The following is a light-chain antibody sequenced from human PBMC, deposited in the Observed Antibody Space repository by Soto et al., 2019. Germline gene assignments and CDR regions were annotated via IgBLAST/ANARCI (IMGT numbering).Light chain of an antibody. J-gene: IGLJ2*01. Sequence: QPVLTQPPSASASLGASVKLTCSLSSGHSSYAIAWHQQQPEKGPRFLMMLASDGSHTKGDGIPDRFSGSSSGTERFLTISSLQSEDEADYYCQTWGTGLRGIQVFGRGTKLTVL. CDR3: QTWGTGLRGIQV. V-gene: IGLV4-69*01. CDR1: SGHSSYA. CDR2: LASDGSH.